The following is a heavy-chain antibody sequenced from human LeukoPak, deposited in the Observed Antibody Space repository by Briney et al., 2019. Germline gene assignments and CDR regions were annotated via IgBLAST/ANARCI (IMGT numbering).Heavy chain of an antibody. CDR1: GGSISSYY. J-gene: IGHJ3*02. CDR2: IYNSGST. V-gene: IGHV4-59*01. Sequence: SETLSLTCTVSGGSISSYYWSWIRQPPGKGLEWIGCIYNSGSTKYNPSLKSRVTISVDTSKNQFSLKLSSVTAADTAVYYCARKGLLWFGESPDAFDIWGQGTMVTVSS. D-gene: IGHD3-10*01. CDR3: ARKGLLWFGESPDAFDI.